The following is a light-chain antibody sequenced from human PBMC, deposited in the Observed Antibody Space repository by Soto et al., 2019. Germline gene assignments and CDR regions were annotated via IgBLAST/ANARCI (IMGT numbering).Light chain of an antibody. CDR2: DAS. J-gene: IGKJ4*01. V-gene: IGKV1-33*01. Sequence: DIQLTQSPSFLSASVGDRVTITCRASQDISNYLNWYQQKPGKAPKLLIYDASNLETGVPSRFSGSGSGTDFTFTISSLQPEDIATYYCQQYDNLPSTFGGGTKVDIK. CDR1: QDISNY. CDR3: QQYDNLPST.